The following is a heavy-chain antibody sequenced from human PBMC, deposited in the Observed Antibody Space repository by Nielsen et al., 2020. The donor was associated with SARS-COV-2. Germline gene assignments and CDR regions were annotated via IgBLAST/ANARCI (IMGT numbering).Heavy chain of an antibody. Sequence: GESLKISCAASGFTVSSNYMSWVRQAPGKGLEWVSVIYSGGSTYYADSVKGRFTISRHNPKNTLYLQMNSLRAEDTAVYYCARGGWGAVDYWGQGTLVTVSS. CDR2: IYSGGST. V-gene: IGHV3-53*01. CDR3: ARGGWGAVDY. J-gene: IGHJ4*02. D-gene: IGHD4/OR15-4a*01. CDR1: GFTVSSNY.